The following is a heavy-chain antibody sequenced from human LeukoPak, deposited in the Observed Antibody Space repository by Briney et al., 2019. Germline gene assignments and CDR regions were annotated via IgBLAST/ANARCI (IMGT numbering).Heavy chain of an antibody. D-gene: IGHD3-9*01. J-gene: IGHJ5*02. CDR1: GGSFSGYY. CDR2: INHSRST. CDR3: ARGARYFDWLSP. V-gene: IGHV4-34*01. Sequence: SETLSLTCAVYGGSFSGYYWSWIRQPPGKGLEWIGEINHSRSTNYNPSLKSRVTISVDTSKNQFSLKLSSVTAADTAVYYCARGARYFDWLSPWGQGTLVTVSS.